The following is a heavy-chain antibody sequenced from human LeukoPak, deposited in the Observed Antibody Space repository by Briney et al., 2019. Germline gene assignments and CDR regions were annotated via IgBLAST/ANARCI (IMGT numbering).Heavy chain of an antibody. J-gene: IGHJ4*02. V-gene: IGHV3-20*04. CDR3: ASHSGYYYDSSPL. CDR1: GFIFSTYS. Sequence: GGSLRLSCAASGFIFSTYSMNWVRQAPGKGLEWVSGINWNGGSTGYADSVKGRFTISRDNAKNSLHLQMNSLRAEDTALYYCASHSGYYYDSSPLWGQGTLVIVSS. CDR2: INWNGGST. D-gene: IGHD3-22*01.